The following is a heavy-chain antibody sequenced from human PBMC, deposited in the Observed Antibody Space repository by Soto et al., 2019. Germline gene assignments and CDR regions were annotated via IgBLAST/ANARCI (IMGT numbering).Heavy chain of an antibody. D-gene: IGHD3-22*01. Sequence: PGESLKISCKGSGYSFSGYWITWVRQKPGKGLEWMGRIDPSDSQTFYSPSFRGHVTISATKSITTVFLQWSSLRASDTAMYYCARQIYDSDTGPNFQYYFDSWGQGTPVTVSS. J-gene: IGHJ4*02. V-gene: IGHV5-10-1*01. CDR3: ARQIYDSDTGPNFQYYFDS. CDR2: IDPSDSQT. CDR1: GYSFSGYW.